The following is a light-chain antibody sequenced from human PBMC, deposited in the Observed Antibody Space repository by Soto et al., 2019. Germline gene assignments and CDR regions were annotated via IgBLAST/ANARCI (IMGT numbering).Light chain of an antibody. CDR2: HAS. CDR1: QTISSW. J-gene: IGKJ1*01. V-gene: IGKV1-5*01. Sequence: DIQMTQSPSTLSGSVGDRVTITCRASQTISSWLAWYQQKPGTAPKRLIYHASTLESGVPSRFSGRGSGTEFTLTISSLQPDDFATYYCQQYNSYSFGQGTKVDIK. CDR3: QQYNSYS.